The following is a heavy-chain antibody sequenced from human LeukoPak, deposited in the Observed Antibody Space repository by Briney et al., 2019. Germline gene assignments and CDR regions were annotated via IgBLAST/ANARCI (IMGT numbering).Heavy chain of an antibody. CDR3: ARGLYRAAAGLYYYYYYMDV. CDR1: GGSFSGYY. Sequence: PSETLSLTCAVYGGSFSGYYWSWIRQPPGKGLEWIGEINHSGSTNYNPSLKSRVTISVDTSKNQFSLKLSSVTAADTAVYYCARGLYRAAAGLYYYYYYMDVWGKGTTVTVSS. D-gene: IGHD6-13*01. J-gene: IGHJ6*03. CDR2: INHSGST. V-gene: IGHV4-34*01.